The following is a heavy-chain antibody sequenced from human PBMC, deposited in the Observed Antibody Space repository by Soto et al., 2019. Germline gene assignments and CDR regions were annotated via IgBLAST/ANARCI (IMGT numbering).Heavy chain of an antibody. CDR3: ASQQYYDSSGYYVVY. Sequence: QLQLQESGTGLVKPSETLSLTCTVSGVSISSNIYYWGWIRQPPGKGLEWIGNIHYSGSTYYDSSLKSRVTISVDTSKNQFSLKLSSVTAADTAMYYCASQQYYDSSGYYVVYWGQGTLVTVSS. V-gene: IGHV4-39*01. CDR2: IHYSGST. D-gene: IGHD3-22*01. J-gene: IGHJ4*02. CDR1: GVSISSNIYY.